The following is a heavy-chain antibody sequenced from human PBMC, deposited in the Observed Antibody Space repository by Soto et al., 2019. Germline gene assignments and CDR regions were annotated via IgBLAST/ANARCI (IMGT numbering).Heavy chain of an antibody. J-gene: IGHJ5*02. V-gene: IGHV3-23*01. CDR2: ISGSGGST. CDR1: GFTFSSYA. Sequence: GGSLRLSCAASGFTFSSYAMSWVRQAPGKGLEWVSAISGSGGSTYYADSVKGRFTISRDNSKNTLYLQMNSLRAEDTAVYYCAKDSSCSGGSCYFHWFDPWGQGTLVTVSS. CDR3: AKDSSCSGGSCYFHWFDP. D-gene: IGHD2-15*01.